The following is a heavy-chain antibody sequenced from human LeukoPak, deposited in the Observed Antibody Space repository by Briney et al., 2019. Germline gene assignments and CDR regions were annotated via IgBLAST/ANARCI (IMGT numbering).Heavy chain of an antibody. Sequence: PGGSLRLSCAASGFTFSSYWMSWVRQAPGKGLEWVANIKQDGSEKYYVDSVKGRFTISRDNAKNSLYLQMNSLRAEDTAVYYCAKVLAAASYGMDVWGQGTTVTVSS. CDR3: AKVLAAASYGMDV. CDR2: IKQDGSEK. J-gene: IGHJ6*02. V-gene: IGHV3-7*05. D-gene: IGHD6-13*01. CDR1: GFTFSSYW.